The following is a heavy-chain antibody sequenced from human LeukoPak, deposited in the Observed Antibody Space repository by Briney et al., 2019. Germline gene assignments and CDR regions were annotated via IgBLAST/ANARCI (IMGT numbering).Heavy chain of an antibody. CDR3: ARQYCSGGSCYTLDPDAFDI. J-gene: IGHJ3*02. V-gene: IGHV5-51*01. Sequence: GESLKISCKGSGYSFTSYWIGWVRQMPGKGLEWMRIIYPGDSDTRYSPSFQGQVTISADKSISTAYLQWSSLKASDTAMYYCARQYCSGGSCYTLDPDAFDIWGQGTMVTVSS. CDR1: GYSFTSYW. D-gene: IGHD2-15*01. CDR2: IYPGDSDT.